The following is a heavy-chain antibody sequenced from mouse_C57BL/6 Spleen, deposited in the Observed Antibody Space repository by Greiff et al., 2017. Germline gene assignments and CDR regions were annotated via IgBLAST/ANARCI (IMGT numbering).Heavy chain of an antibody. J-gene: IGHJ2*01. D-gene: IGHD1-1*01. CDR2: IDPSDSYT. CDR1: GYTFTSYW. CDR3: ARGYYGSSPFDY. V-gene: IGHV1-69*01. Sequence: LQQPGAELVMPGASVKLSCKASGYTFTSYWMHWVKQRPGQGLEWIGEIDPSDSYTNYNQKFKGKSTLTVDKSSRPAYMHLSRLTSEDSAVYYCARGYYGSSPFDYWGQGTTLTVSS.